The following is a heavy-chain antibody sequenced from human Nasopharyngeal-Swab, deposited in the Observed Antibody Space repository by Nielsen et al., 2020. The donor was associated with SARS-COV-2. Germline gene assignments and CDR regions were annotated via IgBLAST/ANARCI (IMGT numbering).Heavy chain of an antibody. V-gene: IGHV3-23*03. CDR2: IYSGGSST. CDR1: GFTFSSYA. CDR3: AGGITIFGVDPVGY. J-gene: IGHJ4*02. D-gene: IGHD3-3*01. Sequence: GGSLRLSCAASGFTFSSYAMSWVRQAPGKGLEWVSVIYSGGSSTYYADSVKGRFTISRDNSKNTLYLQMNSLRAEDTAVYYCAGGITIFGVDPVGYWGQGTLVTVSS.